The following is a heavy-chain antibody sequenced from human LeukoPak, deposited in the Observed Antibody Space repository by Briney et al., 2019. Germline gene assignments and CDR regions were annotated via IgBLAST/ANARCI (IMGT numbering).Heavy chain of an antibody. J-gene: IGHJ3*01. D-gene: IGHD3-9*01. CDR1: GDTISGYY. CDR3: VRYKYDDNRGAYVDVFDL. CDR2: RYYSGST. Sequence: SETLSLTCTVSGDTISGYYWNWIRQPPGKGLEWIGYRYYSGSTNYNPSLKSRVTISGDTSKNQISLKMTYVTAADTAVYYCVRYKYDDNRGAYVDVFDLWGQGTKVTVSS. V-gene: IGHV4-59*01.